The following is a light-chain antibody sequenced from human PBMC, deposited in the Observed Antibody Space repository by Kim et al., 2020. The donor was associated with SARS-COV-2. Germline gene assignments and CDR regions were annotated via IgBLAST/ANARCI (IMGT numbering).Light chain of an antibody. J-gene: IGLJ3*02. CDR2: QDS. Sequence: SVSAGKTASSTCSGDKLGDKDACWYQQKPGQTPVVVIYQDSKRAAGIPERFSGSNSGNTATLTISGTQAMDEADYYSQAWDSSNWVLGGGTKLTVL. CDR1: KLGDKD. V-gene: IGLV3-1*01. CDR3: QAWDSSNWV.